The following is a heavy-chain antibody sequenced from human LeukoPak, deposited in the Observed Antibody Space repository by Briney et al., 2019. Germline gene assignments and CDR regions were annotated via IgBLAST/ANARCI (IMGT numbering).Heavy chain of an antibody. D-gene: IGHD2-15*01. CDR3: AKESARKVEGYCSGGTCYSWRGDY. CDR2: ISYDGSNK. J-gene: IGHJ4*02. V-gene: IGHV3-30*04. CDR1: GFTFSSYA. Sequence: PGGSLRLSCAASGFTFSSYAMHWVRQAPGKGLEWVAVISYDGSNKYYADSVKGRFTISRDNSKNTLYLQMNSLRAEDTALYYCAKESARKVEGYCSGGTCYSWRGDYWGQGTLVTVSS.